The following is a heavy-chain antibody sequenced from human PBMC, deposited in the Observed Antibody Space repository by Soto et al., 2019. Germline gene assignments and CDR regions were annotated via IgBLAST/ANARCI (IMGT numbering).Heavy chain of an antibody. Sequence: EVQVVESGGGLVQPGGSLRLSCAASGFTFNTYWMHWVRQAPGKGLVWVSRINSDGSITDYADSVKGRFTISRDNAKNTLYLQRYSLRAEDTDFYYCARAKASGTSALDPCGQGTLVTVS. CDR3: ARAKASGTSALDP. D-gene: IGHD3-10*01. CDR1: GFTFNTYW. J-gene: IGHJ5*02. V-gene: IGHV3-74*01. CDR2: INSDGSIT.